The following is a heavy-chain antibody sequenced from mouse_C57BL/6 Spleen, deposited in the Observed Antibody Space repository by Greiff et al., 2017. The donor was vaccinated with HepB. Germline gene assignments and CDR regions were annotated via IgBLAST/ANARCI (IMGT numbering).Heavy chain of an antibody. J-gene: IGHJ2*01. CDR3: ASGYGSRFDY. CDR1: GYTFTSYW. V-gene: IGHV1-69*01. D-gene: IGHD1-1*01. Sequence: VQLQQPGAELVMPGASVKLSCKASGYTFTSYWMHWVKQRPGQGLEWIGEIDPSDSYTNYNQKFKGKSTLTVDKSPSTAYMQLSSLTSEDSAVYYCASGYGSRFDYWGQGTTLTVSS. CDR2: IDPSDSYT.